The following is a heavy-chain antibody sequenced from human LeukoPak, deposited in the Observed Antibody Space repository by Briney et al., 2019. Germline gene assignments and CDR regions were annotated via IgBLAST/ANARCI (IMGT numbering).Heavy chain of an antibody. V-gene: IGHV4-34*01. CDR2: INHSGST. Sequence: SETLSLTCTVSRGSITEYYWTWIRQPPGKGLEWIGEINHSGSTNYNPSLKSRVTLSVDTSKNQFSLKLSSVTAADTAVYYCAREAEAVADKGSFDSWGQGTLVTVSS. CDR1: RGSITEYY. J-gene: IGHJ4*02. CDR3: AREAEAVADKGSFDS. D-gene: IGHD6-19*01.